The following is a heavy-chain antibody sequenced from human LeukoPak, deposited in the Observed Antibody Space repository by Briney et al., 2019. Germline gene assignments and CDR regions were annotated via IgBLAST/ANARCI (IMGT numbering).Heavy chain of an antibody. CDR3: ASGVPAAMPADY. V-gene: IGHV5-51*01. Sequence: PGASLQISCKGSGYSFTSYWIGWVRQLPGKGLEWMGIIYPGDSDTRYGPSFQGQVTISADKSISTAYLQWSSLKASDTAMYYCASGVPAAMPADYWGQGTLVTVSS. J-gene: IGHJ4*02. CDR2: IYPGDSDT. D-gene: IGHD2-2*01. CDR1: GYSFTSYW.